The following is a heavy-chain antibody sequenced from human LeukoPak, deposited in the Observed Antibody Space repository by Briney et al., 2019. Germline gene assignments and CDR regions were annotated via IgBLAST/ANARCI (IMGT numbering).Heavy chain of an antibody. Sequence: PSETLSLTCIVSGGSIGTYYWSWIRQSPGKGLEWIGYIYVTGSIRYNPYLQSRVTISVDTSRNQFFLKMSSVTAADTAVYYCARHIGGGIEDMDVWGTGTKVTVSS. D-gene: IGHD3-16*02. CDR2: IYVTGSI. J-gene: IGHJ6*03. CDR3: ARHIGGGIEDMDV. CDR1: GGSIGTYY. V-gene: IGHV4-59*08.